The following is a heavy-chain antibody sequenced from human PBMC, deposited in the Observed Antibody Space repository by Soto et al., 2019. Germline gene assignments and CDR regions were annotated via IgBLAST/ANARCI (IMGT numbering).Heavy chain of an antibody. J-gene: IGHJ4*02. CDR2: INPNSGGT. V-gene: IGHV1-2*02. D-gene: IGHD2-8*01. Sequence: ASVKVSCKASGYTFTGYYMHWVRQAPGQGLEWMGWINPNSGGTNYAQKFQGRVTMTRDTSISTAYMELSRLRSDDTAVYYCARSTPETDCTNGVCYSPPSDYWGQGTLATVS. CDR3: ARSTPETDCTNGVCYSPPSDY. CDR1: GYTFTGYY.